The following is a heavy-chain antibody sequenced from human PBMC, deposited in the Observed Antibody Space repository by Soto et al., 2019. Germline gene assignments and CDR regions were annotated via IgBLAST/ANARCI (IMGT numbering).Heavy chain of an antibody. CDR1: GGSITSGDNY. D-gene: IGHD2-15*01. V-gene: IGHV4-30-4*01. CDR3: ARTYWSGGGRRLFDS. Sequence: SETLSLTCTVSGGSITSGDNYWSWIRQPPGKGLEWIGYIYYSGHTYYNPSLKSRLTISVDTSKNQFSLKLSSVTAADTAVYYCARTYWSGGGRRLFDSWGQGALVTVSS. CDR2: IYYSGHT. J-gene: IGHJ4*02.